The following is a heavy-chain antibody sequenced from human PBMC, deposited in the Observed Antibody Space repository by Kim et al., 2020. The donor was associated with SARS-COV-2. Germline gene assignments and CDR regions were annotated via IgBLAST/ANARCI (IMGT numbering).Heavy chain of an antibody. CDR3: ARDLRSGAYLDAFDI. CDR2: IRSGSGYT. J-gene: IGHJ3*02. D-gene: IGHD1-26*01. CDR1: GLTFSAYS. V-gene: IGHV3-21*06. Sequence: GGSLRLSCAASGLTFSAYSMNWVRQAPGKGLEWVSSIRSGSGYTYYADSLRGRFTISRDNAQNSLYLQMDSLRAEDTAVYYCARDLRSGAYLDAFDIWG.